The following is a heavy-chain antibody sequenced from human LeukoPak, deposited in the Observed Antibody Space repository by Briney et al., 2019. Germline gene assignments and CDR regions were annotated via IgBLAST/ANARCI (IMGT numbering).Heavy chain of an antibody. CDR3: ARDSHGYYGSGSYLTHFDY. CDR1: GGTFSSYA. V-gene: IGHV1-69*04. CDR2: IIPILGIA. D-gene: IGHD3-10*01. J-gene: IGHJ4*02. Sequence: GSSVKVSCKASGGTFSSYAISWVRQAPGQGLEWMGRIIPILGIANYAQKFQGRVTITADKSTSTAYMELSSLRSEDTAVYYCARDSHGYYGSGSYLTHFDYWGQGTLVTVSS.